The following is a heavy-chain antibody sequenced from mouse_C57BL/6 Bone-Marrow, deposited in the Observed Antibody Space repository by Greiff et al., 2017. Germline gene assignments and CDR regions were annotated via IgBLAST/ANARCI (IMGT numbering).Heavy chain of an antibody. CDR3: ARSYYGNSYFDY. CDR2: IDPEDGET. V-gene: IGHV14-2*01. J-gene: IGHJ2*01. Sequence: VQLKESGAELVKPGASVKLSCTASGFNIKDYYMHWVKQRTEQGLEWIGRIDPEDGETKSAPKFQGKATITADTSSNTAYLQLSSLTSEDTDVYYCARSYYGNSYFDYWGQGTTLTVSS. CDR1: GFNIKDYY. D-gene: IGHD2-1*01.